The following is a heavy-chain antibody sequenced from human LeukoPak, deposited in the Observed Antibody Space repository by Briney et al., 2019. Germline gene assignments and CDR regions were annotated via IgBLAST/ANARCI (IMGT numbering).Heavy chain of an antibody. CDR3: AKEDPNGGNGEDY. CDR2: INHSGST. Sequence: SETLSLTCAVYGGSFSGYYWSWIRQPPGKGLEWIGEINHSGSTNYNPSLKSRVTISVDTSKNQFSPKLSSVTAADTAVYYCAKEDPNGGNGEDYGGQGTLAT. V-gene: IGHV4-34*01. J-gene: IGHJ4*02. D-gene: IGHD4-23*01. CDR1: GGSFSGYY.